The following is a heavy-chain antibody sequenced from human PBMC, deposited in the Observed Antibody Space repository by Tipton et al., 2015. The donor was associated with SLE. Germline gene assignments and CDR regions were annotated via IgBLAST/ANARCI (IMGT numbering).Heavy chain of an antibody. Sequence: RSLRLSCAASGFSFSNYGMHWVRQAPGKGLEWVTLIWHDGTNQYYADSVKGRFTISRDNSKKTLYLQMNSLSVEDTAVYYCARGGAGEFWGQGTRVTVSS. V-gene: IGHV3-33*01. J-gene: IGHJ4*02. CDR2: IWHDGTNQ. CDR1: GFSFSNYG. D-gene: IGHD4-17*01. CDR3: ARGGAGEF.